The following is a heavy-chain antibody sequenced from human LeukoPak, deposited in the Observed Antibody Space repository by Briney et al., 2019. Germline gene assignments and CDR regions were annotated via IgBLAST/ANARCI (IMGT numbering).Heavy chain of an antibody. CDR1: GYTFTGYY. CDR3: ARPITFGGVIVGYYFDY. J-gene: IGHJ4*02. CDR2: INPNSGGT. V-gene: IGHV1-2*02. D-gene: IGHD3-16*02. Sequence: GASVKVSCKASGYTFTGYYIHWVRQAPGQGLEWMGCINPNSGGTNYAQKFQGRVTMTRDTSISTAYMELSRLRSDDTAVYYCARPITFGGVIVGYYFDYWGQGTLVTVSS.